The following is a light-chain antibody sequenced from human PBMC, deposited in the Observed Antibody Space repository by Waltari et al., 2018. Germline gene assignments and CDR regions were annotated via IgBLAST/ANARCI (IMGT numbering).Light chain of an antibody. J-gene: IGLJ2*01. Sequence: QSALTQPASVSGSPGQSITIPCTGSSAHVGGYNLVSWYQHLPGQAPSLLLYEVNGRPSGIPPRFSGSKSGNTASLTISGLQIEDEADYYCCSYGGVNTLGVLFGGGSKLTV. CDR3: CSYGGVNTLGVL. CDR1: SAHVGGYNL. CDR2: EVN. V-gene: IGLV2-23*02.